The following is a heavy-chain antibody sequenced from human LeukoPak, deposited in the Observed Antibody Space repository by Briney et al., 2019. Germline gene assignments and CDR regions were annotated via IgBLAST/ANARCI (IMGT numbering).Heavy chain of an antibody. CDR1: GFSFSTFA. CDR3: ARDLPPLDY. V-gene: IGHV3-30-3*01. Sequence: EGSLRLSCAASGFSFSTFAMHWVRQAPGKGLEWVALTSFDQSNRGYADSVKGRYTISRDNSRNTLYLQMNSLRVEDTAVYYCARDLPPLDYWGQGTLVTVSS. CDR2: TSFDQSNR. J-gene: IGHJ4*02.